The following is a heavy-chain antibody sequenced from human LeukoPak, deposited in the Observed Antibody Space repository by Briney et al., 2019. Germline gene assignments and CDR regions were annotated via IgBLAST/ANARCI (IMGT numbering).Heavy chain of an antibody. V-gene: IGHV3-23*01. CDR2: ITSSGSST. CDR1: GGSISSSSYY. CDR3: ANERISGGDLY. D-gene: IGHD2-21*02. J-gene: IGHJ4*02. Sequence: ETLSLTCTVSGGSISSSSYYWGWIRQPPGKGLEWVSYITSSGSSTYYADSVKGRFTISRDNSKNTLYLQMNSLRAEDTAVYYCANERISGGDLYWGQGTLVTVSS.